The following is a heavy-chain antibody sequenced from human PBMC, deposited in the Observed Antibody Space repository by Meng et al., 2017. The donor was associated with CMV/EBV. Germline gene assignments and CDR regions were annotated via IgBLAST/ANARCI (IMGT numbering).Heavy chain of an antibody. V-gene: IGHV3-21*01. D-gene: IGHD3-22*01. Sequence: EVXLVESGGXLVKPGGSLSLSCVSSGFTLSSYSMNWVRQAPGKGLEWVSSISSSSSYIYYADSVKGRFTISRDNAKNSLYLQMNSLRAEDTAVYYCARDSYYYDSSGYWPSYYFDYWGQGTLVTVSS. CDR1: GFTLSSYS. J-gene: IGHJ4*02. CDR2: ISSSSSYI. CDR3: ARDSYYYDSSGYWPSYYFDY.